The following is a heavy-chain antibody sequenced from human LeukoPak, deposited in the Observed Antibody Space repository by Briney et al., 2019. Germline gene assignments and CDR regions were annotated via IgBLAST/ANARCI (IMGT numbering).Heavy chain of an antibody. CDR2: IYYSGST. D-gene: IGHD3-22*01. V-gene: IGHV4-59*12. CDR3: ARDNRYYYDSSGYATKPRINYYYYGMDV. Sequence: SETLSLTCTVSGGSISSYYWSWIRQPPGKGLEWIGYIYYSGSTNYNPSLKSRVTISVDTSKNQFSLKLSSVTAADTAVYYYARDNRYYYDSSGYATKPRINYYYYGMDVWGQGTTVTVSS. CDR1: GGSISSYY. J-gene: IGHJ6*02.